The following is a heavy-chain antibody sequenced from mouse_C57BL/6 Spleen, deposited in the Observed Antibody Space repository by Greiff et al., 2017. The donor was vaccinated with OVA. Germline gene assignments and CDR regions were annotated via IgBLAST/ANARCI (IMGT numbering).Heavy chain of an antibody. D-gene: IGHD2-2*01. J-gene: IGHJ4*01. Sequence: EVKLVESGPGLVKPSQSLSLTCSVTGYSITSGYYWNWIRQFPGNKLEWMGYISYDGSNIYNPSLKNRISITRDTSKNQFFLKLNSVTTEDTATNYCAREGNIYYGYDGYAMDYWGQGTSVTVSS. V-gene: IGHV3-6*01. CDR2: ISYDGSN. CDR1: GYSITSGYY. CDR3: AREGNIYYGYDGYAMDY.